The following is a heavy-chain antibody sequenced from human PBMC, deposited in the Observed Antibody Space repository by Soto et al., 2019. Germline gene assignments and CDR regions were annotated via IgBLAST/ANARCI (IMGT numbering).Heavy chain of an antibody. CDR3: AKDLSRLWFGELLD. Sequence: GGSLRLSCAASGFTFSSYAMSWVRQAPGKGLEWVSAISGSGGSTYYADSVKGRFTISRDNSKNTLYLQMNSLRAEDTAVYYCAKDLSRLWFGELLDWGQGTLVTVSS. D-gene: IGHD3-10*01. V-gene: IGHV3-23*01. J-gene: IGHJ4*02. CDR2: ISGSGGST. CDR1: GFTFSSYA.